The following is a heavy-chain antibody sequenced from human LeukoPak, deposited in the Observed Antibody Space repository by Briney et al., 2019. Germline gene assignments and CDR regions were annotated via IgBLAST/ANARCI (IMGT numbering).Heavy chain of an antibody. J-gene: IGHJ4*02. CDR1: GFTFSSYG. V-gene: IGHV3-30*02. Sequence: PGGSLRLSCAASGFTFSSYGMRWVRQAPGKGLEWVAFIWYDGTNKNYADSVKGRFTISRDNSKNTLSLQMNSLRAEDAAVYYCAKDSSAWCLEYWGQGTLVIVSS. CDR3: AKDSSAWCLEY. D-gene: IGHD6-19*01. CDR2: IWYDGTNK.